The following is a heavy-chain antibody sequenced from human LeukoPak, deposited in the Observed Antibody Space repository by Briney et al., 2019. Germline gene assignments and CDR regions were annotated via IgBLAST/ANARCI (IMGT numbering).Heavy chain of an antibody. J-gene: IGHJ4*02. Sequence: PSETLSLTCAVYGGSFSGYYWSWIRQPPGKGLEWIGEINHSESTNYNPSLTSRVTISVDTSKNHFSLKPSSVTAADTAVYYCAGARWLRPIDYLGQGTLVTVSS. CDR3: AGARWLRPIDY. D-gene: IGHD5-12*01. V-gene: IGHV4-34*01. CDR1: GGSFSGYY. CDR2: INHSEST.